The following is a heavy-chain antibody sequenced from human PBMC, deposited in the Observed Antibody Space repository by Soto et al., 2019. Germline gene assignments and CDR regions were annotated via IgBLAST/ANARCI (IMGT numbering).Heavy chain of an antibody. Sequence: QVQLVQSGAAVKKPGSSVKVSCKASGGTFSSYTISWVRQAPGQGLEWMGRIIPILGIANYAQKFQGRVTITADKSTSTAYMELSSLRSEDTAVYYCARSGYGDYYYYGMDVWGQGTTVTVSS. D-gene: IGHD6-25*01. CDR1: GGTFSSYT. V-gene: IGHV1-69*02. CDR3: ARSGYGDYYYYGMDV. J-gene: IGHJ6*02. CDR2: IIPILGIA.